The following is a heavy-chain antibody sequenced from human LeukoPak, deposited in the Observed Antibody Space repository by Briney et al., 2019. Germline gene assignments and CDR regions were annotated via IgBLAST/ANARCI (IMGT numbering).Heavy chain of an antibody. V-gene: IGHV3-23*01. CDR2: ISGSGGST. D-gene: IGHD3-3*01. CDR3: AKDLGSLWSGYPTDY. J-gene: IGHJ4*02. Sequence: GGSLRLSCAASGFTFSSYAMSWVRQAPGKGLEWVSAISGSGGSTYYADSVKGRFTISRDNSKNTLYLQMNSLRAEDTAVYYCAKDLGSLWSGYPTDYRGQGTLVTVSS. CDR1: GFTFSSYA.